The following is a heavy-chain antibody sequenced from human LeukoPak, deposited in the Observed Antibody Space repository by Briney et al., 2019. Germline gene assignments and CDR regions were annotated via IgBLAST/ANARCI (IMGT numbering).Heavy chain of an antibody. CDR1: GYSFTSYW. CDR3: ATSRRELLPFAY. CDR2: INPDDSDT. Sequence: GESLKISCKGSGYSFTSYWIGWVRQMPGKGPEWMGIINPDDSDTRYSPSFQGQVTISADKSISTAYLQWSSLKASDTAMYYCATSRRELLPFAYWGQGTLVTVSS. J-gene: IGHJ4*02. D-gene: IGHD1-26*01. V-gene: IGHV5-51*01.